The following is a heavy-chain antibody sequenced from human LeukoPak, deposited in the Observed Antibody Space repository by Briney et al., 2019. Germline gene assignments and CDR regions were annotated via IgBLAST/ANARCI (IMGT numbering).Heavy chain of an antibody. CDR1: GYTFTNYG. CDR2: ISAYNGNT. D-gene: IGHD2-2*01. J-gene: IGHJ4*02. V-gene: IGHV1-18*04. CDR3: ARDSVTPASRTRFDY. Sequence: SVKVSCKASGYTFTNYGISWVRQAPGQGLEWMGWISAYNGNTNYAQKLQGRVTMTTDTSTSTAYMELRSLRSDDTAVYYCARDSVTPASRTRFDYWGQGTLVTVSS.